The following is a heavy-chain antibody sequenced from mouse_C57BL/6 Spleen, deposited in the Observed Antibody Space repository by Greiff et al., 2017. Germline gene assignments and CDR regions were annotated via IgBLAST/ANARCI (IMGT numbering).Heavy chain of an antibody. CDR3: ARTGNDSGNDYPFDF. Sequence: QVQLQQPGAELVRPGASVKLSCKASGYTFTSYYMHWVKQRPGQGLEWIGTIHPDNGGTTYNQKFKSKATLTVDKSSSTAYMQRSSLTSEDAAVCYCARTGNDSGNDYPFDFWGQGTTVTVSS. D-gene: IGHD2-2*01. J-gene: IGHJ1*01. CDR2: IHPDNGGT. CDR1: GYTFTSYY. V-gene: IGHV1-64*01.